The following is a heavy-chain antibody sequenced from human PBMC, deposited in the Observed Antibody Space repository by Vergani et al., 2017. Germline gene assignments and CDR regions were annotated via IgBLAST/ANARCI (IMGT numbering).Heavy chain of an antibody. V-gene: IGHV1-24*01. CDR2: FDPEDGET. D-gene: IGHD3-10*01. J-gene: IGHJ4*02. CDR3: ARTSLVMVRGVIILGLDY. CDR1: GYTLTELS. Sequence: QVQLVQSGAEVKKPGASVKVSCKVSGYTLTELSMHWVRQAPGKGLEWMGGFDPEDGETIYAQKLQGRVTMTTDTSTSTAYMELRSLRSDDTAVYYCARTSLVMVRGVIILGLDYWGQGTLVTVSS.